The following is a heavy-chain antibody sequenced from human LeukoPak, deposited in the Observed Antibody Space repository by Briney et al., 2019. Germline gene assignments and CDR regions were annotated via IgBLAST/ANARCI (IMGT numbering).Heavy chain of an antibody. CDR1: GFTFSSYA. Sequence: GGSLRLSCAASGFTFSSYAMNWVRQAPGKGLEWVSAISGSGGSTYYADSVKGRFTISRDNSKNTLYLQMNSLRAEDTAVYYCAKDRIQLWLRTYYYYGMDVWGQGTTVTVSS. D-gene: IGHD5-18*01. J-gene: IGHJ6*02. CDR2: ISGSGGST. CDR3: AKDRIQLWLRTYYYYGMDV. V-gene: IGHV3-23*01.